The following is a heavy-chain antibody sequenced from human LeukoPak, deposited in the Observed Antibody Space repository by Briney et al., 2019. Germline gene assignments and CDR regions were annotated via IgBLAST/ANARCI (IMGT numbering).Heavy chain of an antibody. J-gene: IGHJ4*02. CDR2: ISGDGGSS. V-gene: IGHV3-43*02. CDR1: GFTFDDYA. Sequence: AGGSLRLSCAASGFTFDDYAMHWVRHGPGQGLEWVSIISGDGGSSDYTGSVKGRFTISRDNSKNSLYLQMNNLRAEDSAFYYCAKPTAMTTPYYFNSWGQGTLVTVSS. D-gene: IGHD4-17*01. CDR3: AKPTAMTTPYYFNS.